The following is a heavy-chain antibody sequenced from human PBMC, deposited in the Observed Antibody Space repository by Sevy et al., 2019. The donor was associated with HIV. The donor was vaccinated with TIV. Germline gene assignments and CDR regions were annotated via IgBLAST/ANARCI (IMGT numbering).Heavy chain of an antibody. D-gene: IGHD6-13*01. Sequence: GESLKISCAASGFTFSDYYMSWIRQAPGKGLEWVSYISSSGSTIYYADSGKGRFTISRDNAKNSLYLQMNSLRAEDTAVYYCARDLKPSSSWPAEFDYWGQGTLVTVSS. CDR1: GFTFSDYY. V-gene: IGHV3-11*01. J-gene: IGHJ4*02. CDR2: ISSSGSTI. CDR3: ARDLKPSSSWPAEFDY.